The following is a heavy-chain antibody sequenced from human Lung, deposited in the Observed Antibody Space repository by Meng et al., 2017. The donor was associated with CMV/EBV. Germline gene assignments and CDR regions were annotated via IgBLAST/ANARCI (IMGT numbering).Heavy chain of an antibody. J-gene: IGHJ6*02. CDR1: GGSVSSGSFY. CDR2: IYYSGST. D-gene: IGHD6-6*01. CDR3: ARDSYSSSYPYSYYLGMDV. V-gene: IGHV4-61*01. Sequence: LSCTVSGGSVSSGSFYWSWIRQPPAKGLEWIGYIYYSGSTKYNPSLKSRVTISVDMFKNQFSLKLSSVTAADTAVYYCARDSYSSSYPYSYYLGMDVWGQGXTVTVSS.